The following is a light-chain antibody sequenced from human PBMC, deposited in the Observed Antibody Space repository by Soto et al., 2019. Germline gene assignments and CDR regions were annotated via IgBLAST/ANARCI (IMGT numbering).Light chain of an antibody. Sequence: DIQMTQSPSTLSASVGDGVTITCRASQSISGWLAWYQQKPGKAPKLLMYDVSSLESGVTSRFSGSGSVKEFTLAISSLQPDDFATYYCQQYNSYPWTFGQGTKVEIK. J-gene: IGKJ1*01. V-gene: IGKV1-5*01. CDR1: QSISGW. CDR2: DVS. CDR3: QQYNSYPWT.